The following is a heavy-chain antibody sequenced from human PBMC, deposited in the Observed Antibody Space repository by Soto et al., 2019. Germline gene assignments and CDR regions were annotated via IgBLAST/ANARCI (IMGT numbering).Heavy chain of an antibody. CDR3: VRGPSRGSSLFGPLDY. CDR1: VYIFSTFG. J-gene: IGHJ4*02. D-gene: IGHD3-3*01. Sequence: PGGSLSLSCSDSVYIFSTFGMFWVRQAPGQGLEYVSAIFYSGSGSYYADPVRGRFTVSRDNSKNMFYLQMSSLRVEDTALYFCVRGPSRGSSLFGPLDYWGQGTQVTVSS. CDR2: IFYSGSGS. V-gene: IGHV3-64D*06.